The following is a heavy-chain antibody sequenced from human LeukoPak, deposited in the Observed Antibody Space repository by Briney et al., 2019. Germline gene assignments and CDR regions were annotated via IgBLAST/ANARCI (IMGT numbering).Heavy chain of an antibody. CDR1: GFAFSSYN. D-gene: IGHD3-22*01. J-gene: IGHJ6*02. CDR2: IGSSGSPT. V-gene: IGHV3-48*02. CDR3: ARRPYSDTSGRLSDV. Sequence: GGSLRLSRAASGFAFSSYNMNWVRQAPGKGLEWISYIGSSGSPTHYADSVGGRFTISRDNAKNSLYLQMNSLRDEDTAVYFCARRPYSDTSGRLSDVWGQGTTVTVSS.